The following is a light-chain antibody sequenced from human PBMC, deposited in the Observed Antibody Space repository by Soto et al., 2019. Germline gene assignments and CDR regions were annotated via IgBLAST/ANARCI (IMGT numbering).Light chain of an antibody. CDR2: GAS. CDR3: QYYGSSPGQ. J-gene: IGKJ1*01. CDR1: QSVSSSY. Sequence: DMVLTQSLGTLSLSPGERATLSCRASQSVSSSYLAWYQHKPGQAPKLLIYGASSRATGIPDRFSRRGSGTDVTLTISSLGPEDGAVCYWQYYGSSPGQFGQGTKV. V-gene: IGKV3-20*01.